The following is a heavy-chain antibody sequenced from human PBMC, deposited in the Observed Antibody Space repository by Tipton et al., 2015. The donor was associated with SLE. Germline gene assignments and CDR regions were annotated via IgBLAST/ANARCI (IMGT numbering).Heavy chain of an antibody. CDR1: GFTFSSSW. D-gene: IGHD1-26*01. V-gene: IGHV3-74*01. J-gene: IGHJ3*02. CDR3: ARALVGVNGAFDI. Sequence: SLRLSCAASGFTFSSSWMHWVRQAPGKGLVWVSRINTDGSSTNYADSVKGRFTISGDNAKNTLYLQMNSLTAEDTAVYYCARALVGVNGAFDIWGQGTMVTASS. CDR2: INTDGSST.